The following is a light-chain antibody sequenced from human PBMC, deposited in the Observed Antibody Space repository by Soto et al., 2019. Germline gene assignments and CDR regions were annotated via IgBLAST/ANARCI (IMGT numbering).Light chain of an antibody. J-gene: IGLJ1*01. CDR2: EVS. CDR1: SSDVGGYKF. V-gene: IGLV2-14*01. Sequence: QSALTQPASVSGSPGQSITISCTGTSSDVGGYKFVSWYQQHPGKAPKLIIYEVSNRPSGFSSRFSGSKSGNTASLTISGLQAEDEADYYCGSYTGSIYVFGTGTKVTV. CDR3: GSYTGSIYV.